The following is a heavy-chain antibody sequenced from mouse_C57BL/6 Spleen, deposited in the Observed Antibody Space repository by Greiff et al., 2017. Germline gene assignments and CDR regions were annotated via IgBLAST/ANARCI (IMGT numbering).Heavy chain of an antibody. J-gene: IGHJ3*01. CDR1: GYTFTGYT. V-gene: IGHV1-62-2*01. CDR2: FYPGRSST. D-gene: IGHD2-14*01. Sequence: QVQLQESGAELVKPGASVKLSCKASGYTFTGYTIHWVKQRPGQGLEWIGWFYPGRSSTKYNEKFKDKATLTADKSSSTVYMQLSRLTSDDSAVYYCARDEGYGYDGPYWGQGTLVTVAA. CDR3: ARDEGYGYDGPY.